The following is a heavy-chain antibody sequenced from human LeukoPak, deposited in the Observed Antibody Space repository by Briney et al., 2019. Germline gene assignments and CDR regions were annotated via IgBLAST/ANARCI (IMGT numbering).Heavy chain of an antibody. V-gene: IGHV4-59*01. CDR3: ARAGGLYDFWSGYYYVY. Sequence: PSETLSLTCTVSGGSISSYYWSWIRQPPGKGLEWIGYIYYSGSTNYNPSLKSRVTISVDTSKNQFSLKLSSVTAADTAVYYCARAGGLYDFWSGYYYVYWGQGTLVTVPS. CDR1: GGSISSYY. CDR2: IYYSGST. D-gene: IGHD3-3*01. J-gene: IGHJ4*02.